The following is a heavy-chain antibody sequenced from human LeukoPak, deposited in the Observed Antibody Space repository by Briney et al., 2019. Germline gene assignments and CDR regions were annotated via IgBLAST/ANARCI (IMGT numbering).Heavy chain of an antibody. CDR1: GGSISSYY. J-gene: IGHJ3*02. CDR2: IYSSGST. D-gene: IGHD5-12*01. Sequence: SETLSLTCTVSGGSISSYYWTWIRQPAGKGLEWIGRIYSSGSTNYNPSLESRVTMSVDTSKNQFSLNLRSMTAADTAVYYCARDPRWLRTTDAFDIWGQGTMVTVSS. V-gene: IGHV4-4*07. CDR3: ARDPRWLRTTDAFDI.